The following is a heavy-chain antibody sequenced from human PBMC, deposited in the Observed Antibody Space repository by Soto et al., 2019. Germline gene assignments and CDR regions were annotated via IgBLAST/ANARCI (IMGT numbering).Heavy chain of an antibody. CDR2: IYYTGTT. J-gene: IGHJ4*02. D-gene: IGHD1-26*01. V-gene: IGHV4-28*01. CDR3: ARREIQGPIDY. CDR1: GYSISSSNW. Sequence: PSETLSLTCAVSGYSISSSNWWGWIRQPPGKGLEWIGYIYYTGTTYYNPSLKSRVTMSVDTSKNQFSLKLTSVTAVDTAVYYCARREIQGPIDYWGQGTLVPVSS.